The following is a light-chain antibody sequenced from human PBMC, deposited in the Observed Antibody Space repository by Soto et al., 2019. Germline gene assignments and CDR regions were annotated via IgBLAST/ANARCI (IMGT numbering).Light chain of an antibody. Sequence: EIHMTQAPSSLSASVGHRATITCRASQSIGSSLNWYQQKPGKAPKLLIYAASSLQSGVPSRFSGSGSGTDFTLTISSLQPEDFATYYCQQSYSTTWTFGQGTKVDVK. J-gene: IGKJ1*01. CDR2: AAS. CDR1: QSIGSS. V-gene: IGKV1-39*01. CDR3: QQSYSTTWT.